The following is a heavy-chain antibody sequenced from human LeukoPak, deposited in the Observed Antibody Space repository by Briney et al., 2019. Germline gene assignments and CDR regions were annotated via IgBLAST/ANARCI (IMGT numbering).Heavy chain of an antibody. D-gene: IGHD3-10*01. CDR3: ARPTHYYGSGSSDYFDY. J-gene: IGHJ4*02. CDR2: VSAYNGNT. V-gene: IGHV1-18*01. CDR1: GYTFTSYG. Sequence: ASVKVSCKASGYTFTSYGISWVRQAPGQGLEWMGWVSAYNGNTNYAQKLQGRVTMTTDTSTSTAYVELRSLRSDDTAVYYCARPTHYYGSGSSDYFDYWGQGTLVTVSS.